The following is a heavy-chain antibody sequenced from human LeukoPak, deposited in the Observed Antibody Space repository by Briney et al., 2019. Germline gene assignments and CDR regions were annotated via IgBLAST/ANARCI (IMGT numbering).Heavy chain of an antibody. CDR1: GFTFSSYA. V-gene: IGHV3-30-3*01. D-gene: IGHD2-2*02. CDR2: ISYDGSNK. CDR3: ARLHCSSTSCYIDY. Sequence: PGRSLRLSRAASGFTFSSYAMHWVRQAPGKGLEWVAVISYDGSNKYYADSLKVRFTISRDNSKNTLYLQMNSLRAEDTAVYYCARLHCSSTSCYIDYWGQGTLATVSS. J-gene: IGHJ4*02.